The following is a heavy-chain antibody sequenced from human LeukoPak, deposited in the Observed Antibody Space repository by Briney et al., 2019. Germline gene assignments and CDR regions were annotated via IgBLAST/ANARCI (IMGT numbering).Heavy chain of an antibody. D-gene: IGHD1-1*01. Sequence: ASVKVSCKASGYTFTNHDINWVRQAPGQGLEWMGWMNPSSGNTGYAQKFQGRVAMTRDTSINTAHLDFYSLTSEDTAVYYCARGYSPSVRTTGNDFWGQGTLVTVSS. CDR3: ARGYSPSVRTTGNDF. CDR1: GYTFTNHD. CDR2: MNPSSGNT. J-gene: IGHJ4*02. V-gene: IGHV1-8*01.